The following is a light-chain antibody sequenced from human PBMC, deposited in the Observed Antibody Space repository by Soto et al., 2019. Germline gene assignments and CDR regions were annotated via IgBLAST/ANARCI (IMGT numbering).Light chain of an antibody. CDR3: QTWGAGIRV. CDR2: VYNDGSH. CDR1: SGHSNYA. V-gene: IGLV4-69*01. J-gene: IGLJ3*02. Sequence: QPVLTQSPSASASLGASVKLTCILSSGHSNYAIAWHQQQPEKGPQYLMKVYNDGSHSKGDGIPDRFSGSSSGAERFLTISSLQSEDEGDYYCQTWGAGIRVFGGGTKVTVL.